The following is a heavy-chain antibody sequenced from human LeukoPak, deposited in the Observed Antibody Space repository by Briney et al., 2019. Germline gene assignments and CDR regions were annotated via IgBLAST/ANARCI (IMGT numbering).Heavy chain of an antibody. CDR3: ARHWASGTLCGPELQH. Sequence: PSETLSLTCAVSGYSISSGYYWGWIRQPPGKGLEWIGSIYHSGSTYYNPSLKSRVTISVDTSKNQFSLKLSSVTAADTAVYYCARHWASGTLCGPELQHWGQGTLVTVSS. CDR1: GYSISSGYY. V-gene: IGHV4-38-2*01. D-gene: IGHD1-1*01. CDR2: IYHSGST. J-gene: IGHJ1*01.